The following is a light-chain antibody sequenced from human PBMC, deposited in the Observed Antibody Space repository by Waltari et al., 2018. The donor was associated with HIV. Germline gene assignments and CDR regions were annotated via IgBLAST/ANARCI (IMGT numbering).Light chain of an antibody. V-gene: IGLV1-47*01. J-gene: IGLJ2*01. Sequence: QSVLAQPRSGSGTPGQRVNLSRSGTSYNCQHTSVYWYQQVPGVAPKLLIYRNNQRPSGVPDRFSGSKSGTSASLAISGLRTEDEAEYYCAAWDDRLSGRLFGGGTKVTVL. CDR2: RNN. CDR3: AAWDDRLSGRL. CDR1: SYNCQHTS.